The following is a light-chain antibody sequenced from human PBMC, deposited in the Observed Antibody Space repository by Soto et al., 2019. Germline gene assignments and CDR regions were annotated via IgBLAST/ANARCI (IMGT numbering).Light chain of an antibody. V-gene: IGKV4-1*01. CDR1: QSVLYSSNNKNY. CDR3: QQYYGTPWT. Sequence: DIVMTQSSDSLAVSLGERATINCKSSQSVLYSSNNKNYLARHQQKPGQPPKLLIYWASTRESGVPDRFSGSGSGTDFTLTISSLQAEDVAVYYCQQYYGTPWTFGQGTKVEIK. J-gene: IGKJ1*01. CDR2: WAS.